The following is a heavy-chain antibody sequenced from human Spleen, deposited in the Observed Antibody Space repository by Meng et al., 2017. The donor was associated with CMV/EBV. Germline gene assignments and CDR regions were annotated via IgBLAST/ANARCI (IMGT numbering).Heavy chain of an antibody. CDR1: GYTFTGYQ. D-gene: IGHD2-2*02. V-gene: IGHV1-2*02. J-gene: IGHJ4*02. CDR2: INPNRGVT. CDR3: ARLSEYCTTTNCYKVFEY. Sequence: ASVKVSCKASGYTFTGYQIHWVRQAPGQGLEWMGVINPNRGVTSYVQKFKGRLTMTRDTSIGTAYMELSRLKSDDTAVYYCARLSEYCTTTNCYKVFEYWGQGTLVTVSS.